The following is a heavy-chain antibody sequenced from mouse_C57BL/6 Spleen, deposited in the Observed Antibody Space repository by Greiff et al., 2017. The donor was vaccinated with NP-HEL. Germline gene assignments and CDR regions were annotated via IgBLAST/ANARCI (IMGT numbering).Heavy chain of an antibody. Sequence: EVQLQQSGPELVKPGASVKIPCKASGYTFTDYNMDWVKQSHGKSLEWIGDINPNNGGTIYNQKFKGKATLTVDKSSSTAYMELRSLTSEDTAVYYCARSDRYDYDGAWFAYWGQGTLVTVSA. CDR3: ARSDRYDYDGAWFAY. CDR1: GYTFTDYN. V-gene: IGHV1-18*01. D-gene: IGHD2-4*01. CDR2: INPNNGGT. J-gene: IGHJ3*01.